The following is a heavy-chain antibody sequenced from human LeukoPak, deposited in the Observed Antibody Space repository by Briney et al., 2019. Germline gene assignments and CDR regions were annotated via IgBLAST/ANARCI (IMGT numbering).Heavy chain of an antibody. V-gene: IGHV3-23*01. Sequence: PGGSLRLSCAASGFPFSTYAMSWVRQAPGKGLEWVSSIGGSGSSTYYADSVKGRFTISRDNSKNTLYLQMNSLRAEDTAVYYCAKQGSGSYLDHWGQGTLVTVPS. CDR3: AKQGSGSYLDH. CDR2: IGGSGSST. CDR1: GFPFSTYA. D-gene: IGHD1-26*01. J-gene: IGHJ4*02.